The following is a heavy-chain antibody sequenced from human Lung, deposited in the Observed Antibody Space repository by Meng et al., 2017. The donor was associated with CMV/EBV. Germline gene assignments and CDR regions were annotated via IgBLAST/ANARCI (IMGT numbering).Heavy chain of an antibody. V-gene: IGHV5-51*01. CDR3: ATRDD. CDR1: GYSFSTNW. CDR2: IYPDDSQT. Sequence: GESLKISCKGSGYSFSTNWIGWVRQVPGKGLEWMGIIYPDDSQTGYNPSFQGQVAISADKSISTAYLQWSSLKASDTAMYYCATRDDWGQGTLVTVSS. J-gene: IGHJ4*02.